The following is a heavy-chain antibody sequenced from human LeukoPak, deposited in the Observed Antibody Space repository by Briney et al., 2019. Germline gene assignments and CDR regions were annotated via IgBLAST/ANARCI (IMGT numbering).Heavy chain of an antibody. V-gene: IGHV4-4*07. CDR3: ARLADYGDYLSCFDY. CDR2: IYTSGST. Sequence: SETLSLTCTVSGGSISSYYWSWIRQPAGKGLEWIGRIYTSGSTNYNPSLKSRVTISVDTSKNQFSLKLSSVTAADTAVYYCARLADYGDYLSCFDYWGQGTLVTVSS. D-gene: IGHD4-17*01. J-gene: IGHJ4*02. CDR1: GGSISSYY.